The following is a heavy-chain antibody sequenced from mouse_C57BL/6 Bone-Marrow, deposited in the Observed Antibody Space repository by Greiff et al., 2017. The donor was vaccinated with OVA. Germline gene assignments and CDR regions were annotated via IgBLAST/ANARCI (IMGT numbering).Heavy chain of an antibody. J-gene: IGHJ3*01. CDR3: ARQRDSEAY. Sequence: EVQLVESGGDLVKPGGSLKLSCAASGFTFSSYGMSWVRQTPDKRLEWVATISSGGSYTYYPDSVKGRFTISRDNAKNTLYLQRSSLKSEDTAMYYCARQRDSEAYWGKGTLVTVSA. CDR2: ISSGGSYT. V-gene: IGHV5-6*01. D-gene: IGHD3-2*02. CDR1: GFTFSSYG.